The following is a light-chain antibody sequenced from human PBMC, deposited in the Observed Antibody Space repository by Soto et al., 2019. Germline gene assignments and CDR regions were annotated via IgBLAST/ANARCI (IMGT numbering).Light chain of an antibody. CDR2: AAS. CDR3: QQLNSYPLT. Sequence: IQLTQSPSSLSASVGDRVTITCRASQGISSYLASYQQKPGKAPKLLIYAASTLQSGVPSRFSGSGSGTDFTLTISSLQPEDFATYYCQQLNSYPLTFGPGTKVDIK. V-gene: IGKV1-9*01. CDR1: QGISSY. J-gene: IGKJ3*01.